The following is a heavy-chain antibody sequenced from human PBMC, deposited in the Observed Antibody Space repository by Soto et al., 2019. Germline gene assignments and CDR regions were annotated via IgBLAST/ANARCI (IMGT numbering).Heavy chain of an antibody. Sequence: GGSLRLSCAASGFTFSSYGMHWVRQAPGKGLEWVAVISYDGSNKYYADSVKGRFTISRDNSKNTLYLQMNSLRAEDTAVYYCAKGMGWERPAEDAFDIWGQGTMVTVSS. D-gene: IGHD1-26*01. V-gene: IGHV3-30*18. CDR2: ISYDGSNK. J-gene: IGHJ3*02. CDR1: GFTFSSYG. CDR3: AKGMGWERPAEDAFDI.